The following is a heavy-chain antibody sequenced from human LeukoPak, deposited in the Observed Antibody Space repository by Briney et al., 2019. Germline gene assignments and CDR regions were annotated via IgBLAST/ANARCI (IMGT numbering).Heavy chain of an antibody. CDR3: ASEAGRGRDV. J-gene: IGHJ6*02. Sequence: SQTLSLTCAISGDSVSSNSAAWNWIRQSPSRGLEWLTRTYYRSKWYTDYAVSVKSRVIINPDTSKNHFSLQLNSVTPEDTAVYYRASEAGRGRDVWGQAATGIVSS. CDR1: GDSVSSNSAA. V-gene: IGHV6-1*01. D-gene: IGHD3-10*01. CDR2: TYYRSKWYT.